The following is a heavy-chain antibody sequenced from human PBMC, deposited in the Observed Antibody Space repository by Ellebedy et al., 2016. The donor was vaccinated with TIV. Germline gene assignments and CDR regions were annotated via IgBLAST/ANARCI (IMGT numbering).Heavy chain of an antibody. CDR1: GFTFSSYW. CDR2: IRQDGSRV. V-gene: IGHV3-7*01. Sequence: PGGSLRLSCAASGFTFSSYWMTRIRQAPGKGLEWVANIRQDGSRVNYVDSVKGRFTISRDNAKNSLHLQMNVLRAEDTAVYYCARAGLGDSWLDYWGQGTLVTVSS. CDR3: ARAGLGDSWLDY. D-gene: IGHD2-21*02. J-gene: IGHJ4*02.